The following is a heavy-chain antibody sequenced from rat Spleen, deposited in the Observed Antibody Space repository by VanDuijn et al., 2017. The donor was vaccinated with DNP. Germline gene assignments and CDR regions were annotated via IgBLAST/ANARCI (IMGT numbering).Heavy chain of an antibody. CDR1: GFIFSNYW. CDR2: INTDGGST. V-gene: IGHV5-31*01. CDR3: ATSDSYGFAS. J-gene: IGHJ3*01. D-gene: IGHD1-2*01. Sequence: EVQLVESGGGPVQPGRSLKLSCVASGFIFSNYWMTWIRQAPGKGLEWVAYINTDGGSTYYRDSVKGRFTISRDNAKSTLYLQMNSLRSEDTATYYCATSDSYGFASWGQGTLVTVSS.